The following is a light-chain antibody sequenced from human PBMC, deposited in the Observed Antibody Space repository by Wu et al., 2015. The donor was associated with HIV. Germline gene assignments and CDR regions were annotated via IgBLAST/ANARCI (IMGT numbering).Light chain of an antibody. J-gene: IGKJ1*01. Sequence: ETVLTQSPGTLSLSPGERAILSCRASQSVSNNYLAWYQQKHGQAPRLLIYGASSRATGIPDRFSGSGSGTDFTLTISRLEPEDFAVYYCQQYGSSPWTFGQGTKVDIK. CDR1: QSVSNNY. CDR2: GAS. V-gene: IGKV3-20*01. CDR3: QQYGSSPWT.